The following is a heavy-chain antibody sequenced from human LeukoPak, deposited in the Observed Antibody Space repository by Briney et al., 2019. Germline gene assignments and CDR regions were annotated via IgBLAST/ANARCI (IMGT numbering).Heavy chain of an antibody. Sequence: GGSLRLSCAASGFTFSNYGMHWARQAPGKGLEWLAFIKYDGTNKYYAYSVKGRFTISRDNSKKILYLQMNSLRAEDTALYYCTKDIRRGDNYGYDQFAYWGLGTLVTVSS. CDR2: IKYDGTNK. D-gene: IGHD5-18*01. CDR3: TKDIRRGDNYGYDQFAY. CDR1: GFTFSNYG. J-gene: IGHJ4*02. V-gene: IGHV3-30*02.